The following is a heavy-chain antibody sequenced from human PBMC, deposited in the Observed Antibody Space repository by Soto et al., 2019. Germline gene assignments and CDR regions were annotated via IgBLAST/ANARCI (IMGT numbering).Heavy chain of an antibody. D-gene: IGHD6-19*01. CDR3: AREVAVAGSDY. J-gene: IGHJ4*02. Sequence: EVQLVESGGGLVQPGGSLRLSCAASGFTFSSYSMNWVRQAPGKGLEWVSYISSSSSTIYYADSVKGRFTISRDNAKNSLYRQMNSLRDEDTAVYYCAREVAVAGSDYWGQGTLVTVSS. CDR2: ISSSSSTI. CDR1: GFTFSSYS. V-gene: IGHV3-48*02.